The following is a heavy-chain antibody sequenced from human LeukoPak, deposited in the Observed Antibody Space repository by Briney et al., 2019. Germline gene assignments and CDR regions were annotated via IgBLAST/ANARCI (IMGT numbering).Heavy chain of an antibody. CDR1: GFTFSSYS. V-gene: IGHV3-53*01. D-gene: IGHD3-22*01. J-gene: IGHJ4*02. CDR3: ARLLYYYDSSIYQRYFDY. Sequence: GGSLRLSCAASGFTFSSYSMNWVRQAPGKGLEWVSIIYSGGTTHYADSVKGRFTISRDNSQNILYLQMNSLRPEDTAVYYCARLLYYYDSSIYQRYFDYWGQGTLVTVSS. CDR2: IYSGGTT.